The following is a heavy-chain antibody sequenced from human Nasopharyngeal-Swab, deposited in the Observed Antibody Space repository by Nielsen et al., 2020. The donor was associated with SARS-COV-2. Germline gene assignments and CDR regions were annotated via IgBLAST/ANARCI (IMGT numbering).Heavy chain of an antibody. Sequence: GGSLRLSCAASGFTFDDYGMSWVRQAPGEGLGRVSRMNSDGSRTSYADSVKGRFTISRDNAKNTLYLQMNSLRAEDTAVYYCARVDVHDAFDVWGQGTMVTVSS. J-gene: IGHJ3*01. CDR1: GFTFDDYG. CDR3: ARVDVHDAFDV. CDR2: MNSDGSRT. V-gene: IGHV3-74*01. D-gene: IGHD3-16*01.